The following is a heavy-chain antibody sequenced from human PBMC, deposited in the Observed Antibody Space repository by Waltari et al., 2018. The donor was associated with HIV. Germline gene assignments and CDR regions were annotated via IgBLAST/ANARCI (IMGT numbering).Heavy chain of an antibody. CDR2: IIPILGIA. CDR1: GGTFSSYA. Sequence: QVQLVQSGAEVKKPGSSVKVSCKASGGTFSSYARSWVRQDPGHGHEWMGRIIPILGIANYAQKFQGRVTITADKSTSTAYMELSSLRSEDTAVYYCARDPFAFWSGYYYYYYGMDVWGQGTTVTVSS. D-gene: IGHD3-3*01. J-gene: IGHJ6*02. CDR3: ARDPFAFWSGYYYYYYGMDV. V-gene: IGHV1-69*04.